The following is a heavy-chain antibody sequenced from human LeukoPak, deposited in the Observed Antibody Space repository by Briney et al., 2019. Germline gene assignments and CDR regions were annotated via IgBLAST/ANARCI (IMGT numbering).Heavy chain of an antibody. Sequence: SETLSLTCAVSGYSISSGYYWGWIRQPPGKGLEWIGSIYHSGSTYYNPSLKSRVTISVDTSKNQFSLKLSSVTAADTAVYYCARRGTSHNWNYWGQGTLVTVSS. CDR1: GYSISSGYY. J-gene: IGHJ4*02. V-gene: IGHV4-38-2*01. CDR3: ARRGTSHNWNY. D-gene: IGHD1-20*01. CDR2: IYHSGST.